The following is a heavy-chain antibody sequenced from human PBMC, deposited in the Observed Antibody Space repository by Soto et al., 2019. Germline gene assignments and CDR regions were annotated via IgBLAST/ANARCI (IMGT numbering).Heavy chain of an antibody. J-gene: IGHJ6*02. CDR1: GFTFSDYY. Sequence: GGSLRLSCAASGFTFSDYYMSWIRQAPGKGLEWVSYISSSGSTIYYADSVKGRFTISRDNAKNSLYLQMNSLRAEDTAVYYCARDSELNSGSYFGMDVWGQGTTVTVSS. CDR2: ISSSGSTI. CDR3: ARDSELNSGSYFGMDV. V-gene: IGHV3-11*01. D-gene: IGHD1-26*01.